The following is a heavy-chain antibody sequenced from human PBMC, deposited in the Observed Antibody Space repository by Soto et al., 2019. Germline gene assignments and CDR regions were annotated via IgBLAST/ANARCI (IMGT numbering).Heavy chain of an antibody. CDR3: AREGDCSGGSCYSGLHS. J-gene: IGHJ5*02. CDR1: GFTFSNFW. Sequence: GGSLRLSCAASGFTFSNFWMSWVRQAPGKGLEWVADIKHDGGETYYVDSVKGRFTISRDNAKNSLYLQMYSLRAEDKGVYYCAREGDCSGGSCYSGLHSWGQGTLVTVSS. D-gene: IGHD2-15*01. CDR2: IKHDGGET. V-gene: IGHV3-7*01.